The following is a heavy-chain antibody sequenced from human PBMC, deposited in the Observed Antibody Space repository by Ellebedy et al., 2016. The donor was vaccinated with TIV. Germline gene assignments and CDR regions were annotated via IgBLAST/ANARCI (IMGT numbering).Heavy chain of an antibody. V-gene: IGHV3-21*01. CDR3: ARDISCTSCRNYYYYGMDV. CDR2: ISSSSSYI. Sequence: PGGSLRLSCAASGFTFSSYSMNWVRQAPGKGLEWVSSISSSSSYIYYADSVKGRFTISRDNAKNSLYLQMNSLRAEDTAVYYCARDISCTSCRNYYYYGMDVWGQGTTVTVSS. CDR1: GFTFSSYS. J-gene: IGHJ6*02. D-gene: IGHD2-2*01.